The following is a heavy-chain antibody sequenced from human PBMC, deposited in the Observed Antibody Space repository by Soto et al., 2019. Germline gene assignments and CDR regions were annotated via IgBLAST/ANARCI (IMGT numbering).Heavy chain of an antibody. D-gene: IGHD2-15*01. CDR1: GGTFSSYA. J-gene: IGHJ6*02. CDR2: IIPIFGTA. Sequence: SVKVSCKASGGTFSSYAISWVRQAPGQGLEWMGGIIPIFGTANYAQKFQGRVTITADESTSTAYMELSSLRSEDTAVYYCARVGGYCSGGSCYSGYYYYGMDVWGQGTTVTGSS. CDR3: ARVGGYCSGGSCYSGYYYYGMDV. V-gene: IGHV1-69*13.